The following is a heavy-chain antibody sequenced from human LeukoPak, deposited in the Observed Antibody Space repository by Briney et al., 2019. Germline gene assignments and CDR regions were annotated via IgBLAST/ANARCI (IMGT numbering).Heavy chain of an antibody. D-gene: IGHD7-27*01. CDR2: IRSNSDGGTI. Sequence: GGSLRLSCATSGFSFSNAWMNWVRQAPGKGLEWVGRIRSNSDGGTIDYAASVKDRFTLSRDDSKNTLYLQLNSLQTADTAVYYCARDLGDYWGQGTLVTVSS. CDR1: GFSFSNAW. V-gene: IGHV3-15*07. J-gene: IGHJ4*02. CDR3: ARDLGDY.